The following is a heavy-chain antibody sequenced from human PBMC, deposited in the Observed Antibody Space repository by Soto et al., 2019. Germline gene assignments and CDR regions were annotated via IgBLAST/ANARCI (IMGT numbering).Heavy chain of an antibody. Sequence: QVQLVDSGGGVVQPGRSLRLSCAASGFTFTTYGMHWVRRAPGKGLEWVAVISYDGSHAYYADSVKGRFTISRDNSKNTLYRKINSLRAEDTAVYYCAKERTYSVASGFDYWGRGTLVTVSS. D-gene: IGHD1-26*01. V-gene: IGHV3-30*18. CDR2: ISYDGSHA. CDR3: AKERTYSVASGFDY. J-gene: IGHJ4*02. CDR1: GFTFTTYG.